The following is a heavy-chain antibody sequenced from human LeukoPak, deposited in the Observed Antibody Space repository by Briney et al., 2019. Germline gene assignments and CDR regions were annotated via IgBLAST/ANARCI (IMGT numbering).Heavy chain of an antibody. CDR3: ARGGVVTAALDDY. CDR1: GYTFTGYY. D-gene: IGHD2-2*01. V-gene: IGHV1-2*02. Sequence: ASVKVSCKASGYTFTGYYMHWVRQAPGQGLEWMGWINPNSGGTNYAQKFQGRVTMTRDTSISTACMELSRLRSDDTAVYYCARGGVVTAALDDYWGQGTLVTVSS. CDR2: INPNSGGT. J-gene: IGHJ4*02.